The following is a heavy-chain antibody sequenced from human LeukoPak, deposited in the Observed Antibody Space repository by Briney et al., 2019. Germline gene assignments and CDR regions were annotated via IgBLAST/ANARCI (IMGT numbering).Heavy chain of an antibody. CDR1: GGSISSVNSY. CDR3: ASLRFLGPMAAFDY. Sequence: SETLSLTCTVSGGSISSVNSYWSWVRQSPEKGLEWIGYISYSGSTYYNPSLKSRVFISIDTSKNQFSLKLRSVTAADTAVYYCASLRFLGPMAAFDYWGQGTLVTVSS. CDR2: ISYSGST. V-gene: IGHV4-30-4*08. D-gene: IGHD3-3*01. J-gene: IGHJ4*02.